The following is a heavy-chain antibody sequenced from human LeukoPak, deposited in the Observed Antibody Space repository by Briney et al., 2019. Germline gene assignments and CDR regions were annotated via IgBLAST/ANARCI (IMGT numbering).Heavy chain of an antibody. CDR2: ISSSSGTI. D-gene: IGHD2-2*01. CDR1: GFTFSDYY. J-gene: IGHJ4*02. V-gene: IGHV3-11*04. Sequence: GGSLRLSCAASGFTFSDYYMSWIRQAPGKGLEWVSYISSSSGTIYYADSVKGRFTISRDNAKNSLYLQMNSLRAEDTAVYYCARLPTYCSSTSCYLDYWGQGTLVTVSS. CDR3: ARLPTYCSSTSCYLDY.